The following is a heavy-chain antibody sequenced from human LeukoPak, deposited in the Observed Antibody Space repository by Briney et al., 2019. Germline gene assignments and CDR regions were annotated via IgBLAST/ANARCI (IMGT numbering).Heavy chain of an antibody. D-gene: IGHD4-11*01. V-gene: IGHV4-4*07. J-gene: IGHJ5*02. Sequence: SETLSLTCTVSGDSISTYYWSWIRQPAGKGLEWIGRIYTSGSTNYNPSLKSRVTISVDTSKNQFSLKLSSVTAADTAVYYCARRDYSKNSFDPWGQGTLVTVSS. CDR1: GDSISTYY. CDR3: ARRDYSKNSFDP. CDR2: IYTSGST.